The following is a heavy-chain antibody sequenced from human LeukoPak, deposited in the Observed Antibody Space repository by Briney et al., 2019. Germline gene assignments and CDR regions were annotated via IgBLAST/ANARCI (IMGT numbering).Heavy chain of an antibody. J-gene: IGHJ4*02. CDR3: AREVRTTVTTVGLDY. V-gene: IGHV1-2*02. CDR2: INPNSGGT. CDR1: GYTFTGYY. D-gene: IGHD4-17*01. Sequence: ASVKVSCKASGYTFTGYYMHWVRQAPGQGLEWMGWINPNSGGTNYAQKFQGRVTMTRGTSISTAYMELSRLRSDDTAVYYCAREVRTTVTTVGLDYWGQGTLVTVSS.